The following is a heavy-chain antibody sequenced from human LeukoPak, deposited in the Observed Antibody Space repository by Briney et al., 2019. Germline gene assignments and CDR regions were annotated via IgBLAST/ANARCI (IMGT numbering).Heavy chain of an antibody. CDR1: GYTFTGHY. D-gene: IGHD2/OR15-2a*01. CDR3: TRGQREYFDY. V-gene: IGHV1-2*02. J-gene: IGHJ4*02. Sequence: ASVKDSCKSSGYTFTGHYMGAVCQAPGQGLEWMGWINPNSGVTNYAQRFQGRVTMTRDTSISTAYMELSRLRSDDTAIYYCTRGQREYFDYWGQGTLVTVSS. CDR2: INPNSGVT.